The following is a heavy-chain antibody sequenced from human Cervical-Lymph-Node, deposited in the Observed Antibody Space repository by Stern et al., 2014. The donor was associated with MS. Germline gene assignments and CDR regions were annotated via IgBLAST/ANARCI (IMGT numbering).Heavy chain of an antibody. V-gene: IGHV4-39*01. CDR1: GDSISSYTHY. CDR3: AKHACTGAACPFDL. D-gene: IGHD2-8*02. Sequence: QLQLQESGPGLVKPSETLSLTCVVSGDSISSYTHYWAWIRQPPGKGLEWIGSVYYSGTPSYTPPLKSPVTISVDTAKNHSSWGHNSVTAADTAVYYCAKHACTGAACPFDLWGQGTLVTVSS. CDR2: VYYSGTP. J-gene: IGHJ4*02.